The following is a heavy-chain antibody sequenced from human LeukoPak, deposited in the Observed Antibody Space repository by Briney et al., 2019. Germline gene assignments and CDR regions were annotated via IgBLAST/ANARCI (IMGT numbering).Heavy chain of an antibody. CDR1: GFTFSSYS. Sequence: GGSLRLSCAASGFTFSSYSMNWVRQAPGKGLEWVSSISSSSSYIYYADSVKGRFTISRDNAKNSLYLQMNSLRAEDTAVYYCARDRAAYYYDSSGLLSGAFDIWGQGTMVTVPS. D-gene: IGHD3-22*01. V-gene: IGHV3-21*01. CDR3: ARDRAAYYYDSSGLLSGAFDI. CDR2: ISSSSSYI. J-gene: IGHJ3*02.